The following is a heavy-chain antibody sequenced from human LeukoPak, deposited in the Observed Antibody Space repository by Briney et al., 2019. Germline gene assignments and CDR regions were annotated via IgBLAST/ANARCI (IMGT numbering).Heavy chain of an antibody. Sequence: SETLSLTCAVYGGSLSGYYWSWIRQPPGKGLEWIGEINHSGSTNYNPSLKSRVTISVDTSKNQFSLKLSSVTAADTAVYYCARVPRTTRLDYWGQGTLVTVSS. CDR1: GGSLSGYY. J-gene: IGHJ4*02. CDR2: INHSGST. CDR3: ARVPRTTRLDY. D-gene: IGHD2-2*01. V-gene: IGHV4-34*01.